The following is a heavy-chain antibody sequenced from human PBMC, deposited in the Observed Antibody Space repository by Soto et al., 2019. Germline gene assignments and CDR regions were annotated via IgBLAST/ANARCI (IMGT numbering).Heavy chain of an antibody. D-gene: IGHD3-10*01. J-gene: IGHJ5*02. CDR2: ISNTGRST. Sequence: EVQLMESGGDLVQPGGSLRLSCEASGFAFSNHAMIWVRQAPGTGLEWVSAISNTGRSTFYADSVKGRFTVSRENIRDTQYLQMASLREENSAVYFSARWTMVRGAAWRESLINNWFDAWGQGTRVTVSS. V-gene: IGHV3-23*05. CDR3: ARWTMVRGAAWRESLINNWFDA. CDR1: GFAFSNHA.